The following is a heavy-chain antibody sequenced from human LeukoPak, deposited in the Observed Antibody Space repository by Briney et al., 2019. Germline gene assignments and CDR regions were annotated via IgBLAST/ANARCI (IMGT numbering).Heavy chain of an antibody. Sequence: SETLSLTCAVYAGSFSGYYWSWIRQPPGKGLEWIGEINHSGSTNYNPSLKSRVTISVDTSKNQFSLKLSSVTAADTAVYYCACFQQQDDAFDIWGQGTMVTVSS. V-gene: IGHV4-34*01. CDR2: INHSGST. CDR3: ACFQQQDDAFDI. CDR1: AGSFSGYY. D-gene: IGHD6-13*01. J-gene: IGHJ3*02.